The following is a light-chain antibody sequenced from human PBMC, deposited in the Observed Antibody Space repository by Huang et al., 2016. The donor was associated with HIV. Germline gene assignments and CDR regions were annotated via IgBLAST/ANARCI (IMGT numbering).Light chain of an antibody. Sequence: DIQMTQSPSSLSASVGDRVTITCRASQGISNSLAWYQQNPGTAPKLLVYYASRLESGVPSRFSGSGSGTDYTLTINSLQPEDFATYYCQQYYSPPPMYTFGQGTKLEIK. CDR2: YAS. J-gene: IGKJ2*01. CDR3: QQYYSPPPMYT. CDR1: QGISNS. V-gene: IGKV1-NL1*01.